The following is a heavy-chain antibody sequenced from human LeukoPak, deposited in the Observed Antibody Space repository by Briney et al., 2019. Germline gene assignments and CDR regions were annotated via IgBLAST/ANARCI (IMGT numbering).Heavy chain of an antibody. CDR2: INAGNGNT. CDR1: GDTFSTYA. CDR3: ARDNGSGSYEDDAFDI. Sequence: ASAQISCYTSGDTFSTYAMHCLRQAPGQKREGRRGINAGNGNTKYSQKFQDRDTITRDTSASTAYMELSSLRSEDTAVYYCARDNGSGSYEDDAFDIWGQGTMVTVSS. V-gene: IGHV1-3*01. D-gene: IGHD3-10*01. J-gene: IGHJ3*02.